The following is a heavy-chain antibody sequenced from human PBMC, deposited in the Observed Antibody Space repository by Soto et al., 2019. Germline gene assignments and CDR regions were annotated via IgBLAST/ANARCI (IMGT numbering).Heavy chain of an antibody. V-gene: IGHV4-30-4*01. CDR2: IYYSGST. D-gene: IGHD5-12*01. CDR3: ARVGRLSGYGLAYYYYGMDV. Sequence: SETLSLTCTVSGGSISSGDYYWSWIRQPPGKGLEWIGYIYYSGSTYYNPSLKSRVTISVDTSKNQFSLKLSSVTAADTAVYYCARVGRLSGYGLAYYYYGMDVWGQGTTVTVSS. CDR1: GGSISSGDYY. J-gene: IGHJ6*02.